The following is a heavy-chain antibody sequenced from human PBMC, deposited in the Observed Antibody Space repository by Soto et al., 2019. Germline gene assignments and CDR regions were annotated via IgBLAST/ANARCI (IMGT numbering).Heavy chain of an antibody. J-gene: IGHJ6*02. CDR1: GFTFSDHY. Sequence: GGSLRLSCAASGFTFSDHYMDWVRQAPGEGLEWVARSRNKPNGYTTEYAASVKGRFTISRDNSKNTLYLQMNSLRAEDTAVYYCASAYGSGSYSRGMDVWGQGTTVTVSS. D-gene: IGHD3-10*01. CDR3: ASAYGSGSYSRGMDV. V-gene: IGHV3-72*01. CDR2: SRNKPNGYTT.